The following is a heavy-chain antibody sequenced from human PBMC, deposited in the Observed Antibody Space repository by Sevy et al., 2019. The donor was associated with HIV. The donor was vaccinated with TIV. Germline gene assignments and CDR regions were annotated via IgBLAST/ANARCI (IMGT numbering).Heavy chain of an antibody. CDR1: GFTFSSYS. D-gene: IGHD3-16*01. J-gene: IGHJ3*02. Sequence: GGSLRLSCEASGFTFSSYSMNWVRQAPGKGLEWVSSISSSSSYIYYADSVKGRFTISRDNAKNSLYLQMNSLRAEDTAVYYYARPSASKRILRGEAFDIWGQGTMVTVSS. V-gene: IGHV3-21*01. CDR2: ISSSSSYI. CDR3: ARPSASKRILRGEAFDI.